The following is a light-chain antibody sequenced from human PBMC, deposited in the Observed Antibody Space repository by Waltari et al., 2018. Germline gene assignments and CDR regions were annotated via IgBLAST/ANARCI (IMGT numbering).Light chain of an antibody. CDR1: SSDVGGYNY. CDR3: CSYAGSYTFGYV. J-gene: IGLJ1*01. Sequence: QSALTQPRSVSGSPGQSVPISCPGTSSDVGGYNYVSWYQQHPGKAPKLMIYDVSKRPSGVPDRFSGSKSGNTASLTISGLQAEDEADYYCCSYAGSYTFGYVFGTGTKVTVL. V-gene: IGLV2-11*01. CDR2: DVS.